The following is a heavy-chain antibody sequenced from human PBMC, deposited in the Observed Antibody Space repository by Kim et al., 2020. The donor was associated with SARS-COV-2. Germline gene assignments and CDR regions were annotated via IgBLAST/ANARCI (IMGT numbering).Heavy chain of an antibody. Sequence: GGSLRLSCAASRFTFPTYHMNWVRQAPGKGLEWVSSISFSGTYIYYADSVRGRFTISRDNAKDSLSLQMNSLRAEDTGVYYCAGFDGNGLDVSGQGTTV. J-gene: IGHJ6*02. V-gene: IGHV3-21*01. CDR1: RFTFPTYH. CDR2: ISFSGTYI. D-gene: IGHD3-9*01. CDR3: AGFDGNGLDV.